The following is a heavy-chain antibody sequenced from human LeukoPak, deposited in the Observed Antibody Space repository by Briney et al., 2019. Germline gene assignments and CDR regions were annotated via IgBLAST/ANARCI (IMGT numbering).Heavy chain of an antibody. J-gene: IGHJ4*02. CDR2: FDPSDSYT. CDR3: ASYSVWVVY. Sequence: GESLKISCENSGFTFTNYWIGWVRQMPGKGLEWMGRFDPSDSYTNYSPSFQGHVTISVDKSISTAYLQWSSLKASDTAMYYCASYSVWVVYWGQGTLVIVSS. V-gene: IGHV5-10-1*01. CDR1: GFTFTNYW. D-gene: IGHD6-19*01.